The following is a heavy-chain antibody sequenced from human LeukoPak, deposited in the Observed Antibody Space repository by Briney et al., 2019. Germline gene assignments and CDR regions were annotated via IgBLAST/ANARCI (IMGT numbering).Heavy chain of an antibody. Sequence: SETLSLTCTVSGGSISNYYWSWVRQPPGKRLEWIGYIFYSGDTNYNPSLKSRVTISVDTSKNQFSLKLSSVTAADTAVYYCARDRGGSYSFDYWGQGTLVTVSS. CDR2: IFYSGDT. D-gene: IGHD1-26*01. CDR3: ARDRGGSYSFDY. J-gene: IGHJ4*02. CDR1: GGSISNYY. V-gene: IGHV4-59*01.